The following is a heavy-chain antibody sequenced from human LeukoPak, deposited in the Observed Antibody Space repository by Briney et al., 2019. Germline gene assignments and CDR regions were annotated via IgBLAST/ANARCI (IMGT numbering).Heavy chain of an antibody. D-gene: IGHD4-17*01. CDR3: ANGPSHGAFDI. CDR2: LVPDEDRK. J-gene: IGHJ4*02. Sequence: GRSLRLSCAASGFSFISSHDMHWVRQAPGKGLERVAHLVPDEDRKYYADSVQGRFTISRDNSKNTLYLQMNSLRLEDTAVYFCANGPSHGAFDIWGQGTLVTVSS. V-gene: IGHV3-30*18. CDR1: GFSFISSHD.